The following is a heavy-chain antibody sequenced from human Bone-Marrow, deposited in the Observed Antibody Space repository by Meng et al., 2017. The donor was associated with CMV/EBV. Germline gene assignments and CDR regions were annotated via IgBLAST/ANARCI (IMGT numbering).Heavy chain of an antibody. V-gene: IGHV5-51*01. D-gene: IGHD6-19*01. CDR3: ARLFSRGWRYFDC. J-gene: IGHJ4*02. CDR1: EYNFTEFW. Sequence: GESLKISCKGSEYNFTEFWIAWVRQMPGKGLEWMGIIYPGDSDTRYSPSFQGQVTISADKSISTAYLQWSSLKASDTAMYFCARLFSRGWRYFDCWGQGTLVTVSS. CDR2: IYPGDSDT.